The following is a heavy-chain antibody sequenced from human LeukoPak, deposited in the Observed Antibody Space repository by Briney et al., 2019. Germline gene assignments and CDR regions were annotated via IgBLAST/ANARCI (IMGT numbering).Heavy chain of an antibody. Sequence: SETLSLTCAVSGGSIRSGSHYWVWIRQPPGKGLEWIGSIYYSGSTYYNSSLENRVTISIDTSKNHFSLRLRSLSAADTSVYYCAKRDDSGGNLVDLWGQGTLVTVSS. CDR1: GGSIRSGSHY. CDR3: AKRDDSGGNLVDL. V-gene: IGHV4-39*02. D-gene: IGHD3-22*01. J-gene: IGHJ4*02. CDR2: IYYSGST.